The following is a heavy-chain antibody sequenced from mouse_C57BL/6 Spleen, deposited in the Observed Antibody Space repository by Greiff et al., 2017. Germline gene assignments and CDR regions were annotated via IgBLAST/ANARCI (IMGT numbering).Heavy chain of an antibody. J-gene: IGHJ2*01. Sequence: EVMLVESGGDLVKPGASLKLSCAASGFTFSSYGMSWVRQTPDKRLEWVATISSGGGYTYYPDSVKGRFTISRDNAKNTLYLQLSSLKSDDTAMDYCARHWVTAEVAVHFDYWGQGTTLTVSS. CDR3: ARHWVTAEVAVHFDY. V-gene: IGHV5-6*01. CDR1: GFTFSSYG. CDR2: ISSGGGYT. D-gene: IGHD1-1*01.